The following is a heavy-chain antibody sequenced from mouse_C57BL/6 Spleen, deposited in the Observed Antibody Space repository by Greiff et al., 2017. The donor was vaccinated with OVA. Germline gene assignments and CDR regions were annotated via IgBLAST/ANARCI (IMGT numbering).Heavy chain of an antibody. J-gene: IGHJ2*01. CDR2: IDPSDSYT. CDR3: ASKEYYSNPLGY. V-gene: IGHV1-59*01. Sequence: QVHVKQPGAELVRPGTSVKLSCKASGYTFTSYWMHWVKQRPGQGLEWIGVIDPSDSYTNYNQKFKGKATLTVDTSSSTAYMQLSSLTSEDSAVYYCASKEYYSNPLGYWGQGTTLTVSS. D-gene: IGHD2-5*01. CDR1: GYTFTSYW.